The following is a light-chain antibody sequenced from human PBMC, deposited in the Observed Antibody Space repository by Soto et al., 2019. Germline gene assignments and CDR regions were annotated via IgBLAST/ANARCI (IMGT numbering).Light chain of an antibody. CDR1: QSVSFY. V-gene: IGKV3-11*01. CDR2: DAA. CDR3: QQRGNWPLT. Sequence: ETVLTQSPATLSLSPGERATLSCRASQSVSFYLAWYQQKPGQAPRLLIFDAADRAPGIPARFSGGGSGTDFTLTISSLEPEDSAVYYCQQRGNWPLTFGQGTRLEIK. J-gene: IGKJ5*01.